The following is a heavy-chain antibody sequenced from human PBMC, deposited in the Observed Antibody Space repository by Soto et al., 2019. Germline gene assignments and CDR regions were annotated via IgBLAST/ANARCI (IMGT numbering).Heavy chain of an antibody. D-gene: IGHD3-3*01. V-gene: IGHV3-23*01. CDR1: GFTFSSYA. Sequence: GGSLRLSCAASGFTFSSYAMSWVRQAPGKGLEWVSAISGSGGSTYYADSVKGRFTISRHNSKNTLYLQMNSLRAEDTAVYYCARSYYDFWSGYPTGAFDIWGQGTLVTVSS. CDR2: ISGSGGST. CDR3: ARSYYDFWSGYPTGAFDI. J-gene: IGHJ3*02.